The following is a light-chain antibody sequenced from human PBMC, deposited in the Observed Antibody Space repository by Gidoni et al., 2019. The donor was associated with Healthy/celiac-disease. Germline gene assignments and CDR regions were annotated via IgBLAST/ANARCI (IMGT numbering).Light chain of an antibody. CDR1: QSVSSY. V-gene: IGKV3-11*01. Sequence: EIVLTQSPATLSLSPGERATLSCSASQSVSSYLAWYQQKPGQAPRLLIYDASRISGSGSGTDFTLTISSLEPEDFAVYDCQQRSNWTFXXXTKVEIK. J-gene: IGKJ1*01. CDR2: DAS. CDR3: QQRSNWT.